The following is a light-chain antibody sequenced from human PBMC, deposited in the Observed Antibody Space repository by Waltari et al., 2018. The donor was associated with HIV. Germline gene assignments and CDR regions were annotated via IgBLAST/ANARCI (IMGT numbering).Light chain of an antibody. J-gene: IGLJ2*01. CDR2: EVT. CDR1: SSDVGVYNY. CDR3: CSYAGSDVV. Sequence: QSALTQPPSASGSPRPSVTISCTGTSSDVGVYNYLSWYQQHPGKAPKLMIFEVTKRPLGVPDRFSGSKSGDTASLTVSGLQAEDEAVYYCCSYAGSDVVFGGGTKLTVL. V-gene: IGLV2-8*01.